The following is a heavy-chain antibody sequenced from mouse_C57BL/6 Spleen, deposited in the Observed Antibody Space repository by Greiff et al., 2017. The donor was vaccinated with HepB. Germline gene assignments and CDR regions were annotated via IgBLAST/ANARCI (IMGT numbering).Heavy chain of an antibody. CDR1: GYAFTNYL. CDR3: ARRDYDKEAYYAMDY. J-gene: IGHJ4*01. D-gene: IGHD2-4*01. V-gene: IGHV1-54*01. CDR2: INPGSGGT. Sequence: VQLQQSGAELVRPGTSVKVSCKASGYAFTNYLIEWVKQRPGQGLEWIGVINPGSGGTNYNEKFKGKATLTADKSSSTAYMQLSSLTSEDSAVYFCARRDYDKEAYYAMDYWGQGTSVTVSS.